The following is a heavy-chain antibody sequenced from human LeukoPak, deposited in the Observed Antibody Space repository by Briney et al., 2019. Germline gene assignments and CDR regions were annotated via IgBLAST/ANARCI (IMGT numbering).Heavy chain of an antibody. CDR3: ARDIRGITIFGVVINWFDP. CDR2: INPSGGST. V-gene: IGHV1-46*01. J-gene: IGHJ5*02. D-gene: IGHD3-3*01. CDR1: GYTFTSYY. Sequence: ASVKVSCKASGYTFTSYYMHWVRQAPGQGLEWMGIINPSGGSTSYAQKFQGRVTMTRDTSTSTVYMELSSLRSEDTAVYYCARDIRGITIFGVVINWFDPWGQGTLVTVSS.